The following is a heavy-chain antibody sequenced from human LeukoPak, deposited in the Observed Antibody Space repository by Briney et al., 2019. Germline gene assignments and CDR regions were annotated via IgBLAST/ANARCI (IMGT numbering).Heavy chain of an antibody. CDR2: INYSGST. D-gene: IGHD2-21*02. V-gene: IGHV4-59*01. CDR1: GDSISSYY. CDR3: ARVPARRVVTTPTYFDY. Sequence: SETLSLTCTVCGDSISSYYWSWIRQPPGKGLEWIGYINYSGSTNYSPSLKSRVTISVDTSKNQFSLRLSSVTAADTAVYYCARVPARRVVTTPTYFDYWGQGTPVTVSS. J-gene: IGHJ4*02.